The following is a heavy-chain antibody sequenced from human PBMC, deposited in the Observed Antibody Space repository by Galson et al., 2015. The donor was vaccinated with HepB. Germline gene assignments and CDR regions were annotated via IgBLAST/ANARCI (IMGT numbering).Heavy chain of an antibody. J-gene: IGHJ4*02. CDR1: GYTFTSYA. V-gene: IGHV1-3*01. CDR3: ARDPLQWLVDGVITSMAFDY. CDR2: INAGNGNT. Sequence: SVKVSCKASGYTFTSYAMHWVRQAPGQRLEWMGWINAGNGNTKYSQKFQGRVTITRDTSASTAYMELSSLRSEDTAVYYCARDPLQWLVDGVITSMAFDYWGQGTLVTVSS. D-gene: IGHD6-19*01.